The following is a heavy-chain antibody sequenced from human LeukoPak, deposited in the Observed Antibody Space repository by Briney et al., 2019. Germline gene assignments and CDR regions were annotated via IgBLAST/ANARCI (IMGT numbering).Heavy chain of an antibody. CDR1: GFTFSSYA. V-gene: IGHV3-23*01. CDR2: ISGSGGST. CDR3: QRETDAFDI. J-gene: IGHJ3*02. Sequence: PGGSLRLSCAASGFTFSSYAMSWVRQAPGKGLEWVSTISGSGGSTYYADSVKGRFTISRDNSKNTLYLQMNSLRAKDTAVCYCQRETDAFDIWGQGTMVTVSS. D-gene: IGHD1-26*01.